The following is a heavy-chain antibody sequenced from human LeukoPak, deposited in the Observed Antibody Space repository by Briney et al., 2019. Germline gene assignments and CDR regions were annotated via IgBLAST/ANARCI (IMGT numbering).Heavy chain of an antibody. CDR3: IRDYGAVGATNAFDI. CDR1: GFTFSRYW. V-gene: IGHV3-74*01. J-gene: IGHJ3*02. Sequence: PGGSLRLSCAASGFTFSRYWMHWVRQVPGKGLVCVSRIDGDGSSTSYADFVKVRFTISRDNAQNTLYLQMNSLRVEDTAVYYCIRDYGAVGATNAFDIWGQGTMVTVSS. D-gene: IGHD1-26*01. CDR2: IDGDGSST.